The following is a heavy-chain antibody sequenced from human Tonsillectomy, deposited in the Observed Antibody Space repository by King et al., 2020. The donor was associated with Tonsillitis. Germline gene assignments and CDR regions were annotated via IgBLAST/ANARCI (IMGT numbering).Heavy chain of an antibody. CDR2: LYYSGST. CDR3: AGTRSSAFYYDF. V-gene: IGHV4-59*11. CDR1: GGSLSSHT. Sequence: QLQESGPGLVKPSETLSLTCTVSGGSLSSHTWSWVRQSPGKGLEWIGYLYYSGSTKYNPSLKSRVTISGDTAKNPFSLKLASVTAADTAVYFCAGTRSSAFYYDFWGQGSLVTVSS. J-gene: IGHJ4*02. D-gene: IGHD6-19*01.